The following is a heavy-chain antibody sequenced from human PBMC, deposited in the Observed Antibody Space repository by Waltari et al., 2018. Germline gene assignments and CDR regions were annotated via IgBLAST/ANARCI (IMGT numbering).Heavy chain of an antibody. D-gene: IGHD1-26*01. J-gene: IGHJ4*02. CDR2: IYQSGST. CDR3: ARHQVGGRDFEY. CDR1: GYSISSGYY. Sequence: QVQLHESGPGLVKSSETLSLTCAVSGYSISSGYYWGWIRQPPGKGLEWIGTIYQSGSTYYNPSLKSRITISLDTSKNQVSLKLNSVTAADTAVYYCARHQVGGRDFEYWGQGTLVTVSS. V-gene: IGHV4-38-2*01.